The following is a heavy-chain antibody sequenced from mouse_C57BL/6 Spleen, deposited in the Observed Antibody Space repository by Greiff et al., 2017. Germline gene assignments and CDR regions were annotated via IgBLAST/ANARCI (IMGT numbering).Heavy chain of an antibody. CDR2: IDPSDSYT. Sequence: QQSCKASGYTFTSYWMQWVKQRPGQGLEWIGEIDPSDSYTNYNQKFKGKATLTVDTSSSTAYMQLSSLTSEDSAVYYCARRGAYYGSSYGYFDVWGTGTTVTVSS. CDR3: ARRGAYYGSSYGYFDV. CDR1: GYTFTSYW. D-gene: IGHD1-1*01. J-gene: IGHJ1*03. V-gene: IGHV1-50*01.